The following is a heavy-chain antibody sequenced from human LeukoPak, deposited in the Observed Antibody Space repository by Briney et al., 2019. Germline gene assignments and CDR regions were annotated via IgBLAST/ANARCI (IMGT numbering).Heavy chain of an antibody. Sequence: ASVKVSCKASGYTFTSYGISWVRQAPGQGLEWMGWISAYNGNTNYPQKLQGRVTMTTDTSTSTAYMELRSLRSDDTAVYYCARAKEWELQYNWFDPWGQGTLVTVSS. D-gene: IGHD1-26*01. CDR1: GYTFTSYG. CDR2: ISAYNGNT. CDR3: ARAKEWELQYNWFDP. J-gene: IGHJ5*02. V-gene: IGHV1-18*01.